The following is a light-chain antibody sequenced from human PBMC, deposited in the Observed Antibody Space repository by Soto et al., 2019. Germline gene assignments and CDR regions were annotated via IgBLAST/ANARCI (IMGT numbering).Light chain of an antibody. CDR1: QPISSH. J-gene: IGKJ1*01. CDR2: AGS. V-gene: IGKV1-39*01. Sequence: IRMTQSPSSLSASTGDTVTITCRASQPISSHLNWFQQKPGKAPRLLIYAGSRLLGGVPLRFSASESGTDSTLTISSLQPEDFATYFCQKSYTIPWTFGLGTKVDI. CDR3: QKSYTIPWT.